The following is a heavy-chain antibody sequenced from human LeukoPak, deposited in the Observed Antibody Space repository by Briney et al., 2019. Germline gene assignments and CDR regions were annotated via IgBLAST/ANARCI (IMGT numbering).Heavy chain of an antibody. CDR3: ARDSGELLRAFDI. CDR1: GGSISSGGYY. D-gene: IGHD1-26*01. Sequence: PSETLSLTCTVSGGSISSGGYYWSWIRQPQGKGLEWIGYIYHSGSTYYNPSLKSRVTISVDRSKNQFSLKLSSVTAADTAVYFCARDSGELLRAFDIWGQGTMVTVSS. V-gene: IGHV4-30-2*01. J-gene: IGHJ3*02. CDR2: IYHSGST.